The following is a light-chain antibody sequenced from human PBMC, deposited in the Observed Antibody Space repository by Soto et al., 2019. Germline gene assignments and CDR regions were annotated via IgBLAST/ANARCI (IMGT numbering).Light chain of an antibody. V-gene: IGKV3-20*01. CDR2: GAS. CDR1: QSVSSNY. J-gene: IGKJ1*01. CDR3: QQYGSSPKT. Sequence: EIVLTQSPGTLSLSPGERATLSFRASQSVSSNYLGWYQQKPGQAPRLLIYGASSRATGIPDRFSGSGSGTDFTLTISRLEPEDFAVYYCQQYGSSPKTFGQGTKVDIK.